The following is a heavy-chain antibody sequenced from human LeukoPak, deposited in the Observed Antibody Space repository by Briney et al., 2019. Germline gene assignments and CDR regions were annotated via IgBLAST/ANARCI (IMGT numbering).Heavy chain of an antibody. J-gene: IGHJ5*02. Sequence: SETLSLTCAVYGGSFSGYYWSWIRQPPGKGLEWIGEINHSGSTNYNPSLKSRVTISVDTSKNQFSLKLSSATAADTAVYYCARSGRSLIHYGDCTRRFDPWGQGTLVTVSS. D-gene: IGHD4-17*01. CDR3: ARSGRSLIHYGDCTRRFDP. CDR1: GGSFSGYY. V-gene: IGHV4-34*01. CDR2: INHSGST.